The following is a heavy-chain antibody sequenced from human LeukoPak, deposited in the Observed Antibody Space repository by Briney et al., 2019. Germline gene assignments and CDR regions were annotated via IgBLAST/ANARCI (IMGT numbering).Heavy chain of an antibody. CDR1: GVISWDYS. J-gene: IGHJ3*02. CDR2: TLYDGTMA. CDR3: AKARMVRGVGAFDI. D-gene: IGHD3-10*01. Sequence: PGCSLRLCCAACGVISWDYSLHWVRQAPGKGLEWVAVTLYDGTMAYYADSVKGRFTISRDNSKNTLYLQMNSLRAEDTAVYYCAKARMVRGVGAFDIWGQGTMVTVSS. V-gene: IGHV3-30*04.